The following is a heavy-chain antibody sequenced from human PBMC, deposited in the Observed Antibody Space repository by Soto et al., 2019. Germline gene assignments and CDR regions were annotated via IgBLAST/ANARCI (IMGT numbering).Heavy chain of an antibody. CDR2: ISAYNGNT. V-gene: IGHV1-18*01. J-gene: IGHJ6*02. D-gene: IGHD2-2*02. CDR3: ARGLVPAAIWYYYYGMDV. Sequence: ASVKVSCKASGYTFTSYGISWVRQAPGQGLEWMGWISAYNGNTNYAQKLQGRVTMTTDTSTSTAYMEMRSLRSDDTAVYYCARGLVPAAIWYYYYGMDVWGQGTKVTVSS. CDR1: GYTFTSYG.